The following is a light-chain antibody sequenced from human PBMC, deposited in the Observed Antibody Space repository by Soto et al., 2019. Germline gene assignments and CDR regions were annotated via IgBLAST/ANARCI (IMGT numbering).Light chain of an antibody. CDR1: QSVLYSANNKNY. Sequence: DIVMTQSPDSLAVSLGERATINCKSSQSVLYSANNKNYLGWFQQKAGQPPKLLIYWASTRESGVPDRFSGSGSGTDFTLTISSLQAEDEAVYYCQQYYGSPWTFGQGTRVEIK. CDR3: QQYYGSPWT. J-gene: IGKJ1*01. CDR2: WAS. V-gene: IGKV4-1*01.